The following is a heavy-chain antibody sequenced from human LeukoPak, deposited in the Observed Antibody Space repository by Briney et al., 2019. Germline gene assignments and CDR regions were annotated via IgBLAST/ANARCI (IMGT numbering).Heavy chain of an antibody. Sequence: GGSLRLSCAVSGFTFSGNGMHWLRQAPGKGLEWVAFIQYDGGNKFYADSVRGRFTISRDNSKNTLFLQMNSLRAEDTAVYHCAKESLVDADFWGQGTLVTVSS. CDR3: AKESLVDADF. V-gene: IGHV3-30*02. CDR2: IQYDGGNK. J-gene: IGHJ4*02. CDR1: GFTFSGNG. D-gene: IGHD2-8*02.